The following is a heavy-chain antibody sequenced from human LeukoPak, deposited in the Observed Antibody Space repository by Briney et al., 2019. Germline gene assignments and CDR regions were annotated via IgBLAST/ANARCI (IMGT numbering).Heavy chain of an antibody. Sequence: PSETLSLTCAVYGGSFSGYYWSWIRQPPGKGLEWIGGINHSGSTNYNPSLKSRVTISVDTSKNQFSLKLSSVTAADTAVYYCARRRGAYNVKYFDYWGQGTLVTVSS. CDR2: INHSGST. CDR3: ARRRGAYNVKYFDY. D-gene: IGHD5-24*01. V-gene: IGHV4-34*01. CDR1: GGSFSGYY. J-gene: IGHJ4*02.